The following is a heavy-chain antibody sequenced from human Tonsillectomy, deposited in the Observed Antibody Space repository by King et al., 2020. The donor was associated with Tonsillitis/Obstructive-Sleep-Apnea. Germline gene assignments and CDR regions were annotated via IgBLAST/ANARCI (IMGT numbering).Heavy chain of an antibody. CDR3: ARDAGERHFDY. D-gene: IGHD3-16*01. V-gene: IGHV4-59*01. CDR1: GGSISSYY. Sequence: VQLQESGPGLVKPSETLSLTCTVSGGSISSYYWSWIRQPPGKGLEWIGYIYYNGSTNYNPSLKSRVTISVDTSKNQFSLKLSSVTAADTAVYYCARDAGERHFDYWGQGTLVTVSS. J-gene: IGHJ4*02. CDR2: IYYNGST.